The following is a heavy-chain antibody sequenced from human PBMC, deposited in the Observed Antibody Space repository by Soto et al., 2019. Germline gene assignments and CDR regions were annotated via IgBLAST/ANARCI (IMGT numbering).Heavy chain of an antibody. D-gene: IGHD2-2*01. J-gene: IGHJ6*03. CDR3: ARDLRRLADCRSTSCYSHYYYYMDV. V-gene: IGHV1-69*04. CDR2: IIPILGIA. CDR1: GGTFSSYT. Sequence: GASVKVSWKASGGTFSSYTISWVRQAPGQGLEWMGRIIPILGIANYAQKFQGRVTITADKSTSTAYMELSSLRSEDTAVYYCARDLRRLADCRSTSCYSHYYYYMDVWGKGTTVTVSS.